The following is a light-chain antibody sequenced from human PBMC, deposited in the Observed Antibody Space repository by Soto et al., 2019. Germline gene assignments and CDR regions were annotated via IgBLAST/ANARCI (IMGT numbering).Light chain of an antibody. CDR1: QTVNSW. Sequence: DIQMTQSPSSVSASVGDRVTITCRASQTVNSWLAWYQQKPGKAPKLLIYAASSLHSGVPSRFNGSGSGTYYTLTISSLQPEDFTTYFCQQAKNFPITCGRGTRLEIK. CDR3: QQAKNFPIT. CDR2: AAS. V-gene: IGKV1D-12*01. J-gene: IGKJ5*01.